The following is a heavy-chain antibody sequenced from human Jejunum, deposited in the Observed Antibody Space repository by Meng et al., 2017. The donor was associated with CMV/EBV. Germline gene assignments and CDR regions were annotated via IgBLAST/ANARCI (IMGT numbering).Heavy chain of an antibody. CDR2: LYSGGTT. J-gene: IGHJ3*02. CDR1: GCPVSDKY. Sequence: ASGCPVSDKYMPWVRQPPGKGLRWVSILYSGGTTSYADSVRGRFIFSRDSSKNTVFLQMNSLRPDDTAVYYCARQYSGSYGDAFDIWGQGVLVTVSS. D-gene: IGHD1-26*01. V-gene: IGHV3-66*02. CDR3: ARQYSGSYGDAFDI.